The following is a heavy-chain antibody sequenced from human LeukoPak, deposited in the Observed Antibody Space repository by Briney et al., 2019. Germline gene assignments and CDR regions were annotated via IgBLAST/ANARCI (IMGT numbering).Heavy chain of an antibody. Sequence: GGSLRLSCAASGFTIGTYWMTWVRQAPGKGLEWVANIKQDGNGKYYGDSVKGRFTISRDNAKNSLYLQMNSLRAEDTAVYYCARDFYATGSHDYWGQGTLVTVSS. V-gene: IGHV3-7*01. CDR3: ARDFYATGSHDY. CDR2: IKQDGNGK. CDR1: GFTIGTYW. J-gene: IGHJ4*02. D-gene: IGHD3-10*01.